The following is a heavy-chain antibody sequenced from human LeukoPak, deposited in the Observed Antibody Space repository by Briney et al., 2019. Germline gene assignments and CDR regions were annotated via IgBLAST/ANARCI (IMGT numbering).Heavy chain of an antibody. CDR2: VSVSGLA. CDR1: GGSITSTNW. V-gene: IGHV4/OR15-8*01. J-gene: IGHJ4*02. CDR3: SRENGDFSPFGY. D-gene: IGHD7-27*01. Sequence: SETLSLTCVLPGGSITSTNWWSWVRQLPGQGLEWIGEVSVSGLANYNPSLSSPVFTAPETSTNPLSLHLTSVPAAGTWLYFSSRENGDFSPFGYRGQRCLPTVLS.